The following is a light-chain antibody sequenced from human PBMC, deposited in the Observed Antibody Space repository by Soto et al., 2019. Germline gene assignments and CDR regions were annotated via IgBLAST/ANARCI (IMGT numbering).Light chain of an antibody. CDR3: SSYAGTNNLYV. J-gene: IGLJ1*01. CDR2: EVT. CDR1: SSDVGGYDY. V-gene: IGLV2-8*01. Sequence: QSALTQPPSASGSRGQSVTTSCTGTSSDVGGYDYVSWYQQHPGKAPKLIIYEVTKRPSGVPDRFSGSKSGNTASLTVSGLQAEDVADYYCSSYAGTNNLYVFGTGTKVTVL.